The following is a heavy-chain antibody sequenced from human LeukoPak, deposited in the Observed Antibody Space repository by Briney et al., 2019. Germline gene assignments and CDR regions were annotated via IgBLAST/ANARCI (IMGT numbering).Heavy chain of an antibody. CDR3: ARSWIQLWLLDY. V-gene: IGHV4-31*03. CDR2: IYYSGST. Sequence: SETLSLNCTVSGGSISSGGYYWSWIRQHPGKGLEWIGYIYYSGSTYYNPSLKSRVTISVDTSKNQFSLKLSSVTAADTAVYYCARSWIQLWLLDYWGQGTLVTVSS. CDR1: GGSISSGGYY. D-gene: IGHD5-18*01. J-gene: IGHJ4*02.